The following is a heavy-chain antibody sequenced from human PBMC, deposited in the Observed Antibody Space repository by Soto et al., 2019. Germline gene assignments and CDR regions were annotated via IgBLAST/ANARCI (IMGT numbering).Heavy chain of an antibody. J-gene: IGHJ4*02. D-gene: IGHD3-22*01. Sequence: PGGSLRLSCAASGFTFDDYAMHWVRQVLGKGLEWVSSISWNSGNIGYADSVKGRFTTSRDNAKNSLYLQMNSLRAEDTAVYYCAREQYYYDSSGYSYWGQGTLVTVSS. CDR2: ISWNSGNI. CDR3: AREQYYYDSSGYSY. V-gene: IGHV3-9*01. CDR1: GFTFDDYA.